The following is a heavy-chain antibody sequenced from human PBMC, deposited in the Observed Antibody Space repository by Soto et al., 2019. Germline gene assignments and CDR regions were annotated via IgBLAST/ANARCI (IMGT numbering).Heavy chain of an antibody. D-gene: IGHD2-2*01. Sequence: ESGGGLVQPGGSLRLSCSASGFTFSSYAMKWVRQAPGKGLEWVSLIGESGTPTYYADSVKGRFTISRDNSGNTMFLEMYSVRAEDTAVYYCARYIPGVRYYGMDVWGQGTTVTVSS. CDR3: ARYIPGVRYYGMDV. V-gene: IGHV3-23*01. CDR2: IGESGTPT. J-gene: IGHJ6*02. CDR1: GFTFSSYA.